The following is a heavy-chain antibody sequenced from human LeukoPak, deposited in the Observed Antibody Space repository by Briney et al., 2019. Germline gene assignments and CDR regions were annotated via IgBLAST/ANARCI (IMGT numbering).Heavy chain of an antibody. CDR1: GGTFSSYA. CDR2: IIPIFGTA. V-gene: IGHV1-69*13. D-gene: IGHD6-13*01. J-gene: IGHJ5*02. CDR3: ARDKRYIAAAGTVWFDP. Sequence: ASVKVSCKASGGTFSSYAISWVRQAPGQGLEWMGGIIPIFGTANYAQKFQGRVTITADESTSTAYMELSSVRSEDAAVYCCARDKRYIAAAGTVWFDPWGQGTLVNVSS.